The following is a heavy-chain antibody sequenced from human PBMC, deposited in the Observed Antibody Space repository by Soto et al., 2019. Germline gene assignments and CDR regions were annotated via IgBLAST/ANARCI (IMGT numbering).Heavy chain of an antibody. Sequence: QVQLQESGPGLVKPSETLSLTCTVSGGSVSSGNYYWSWIRQPPGKGLEWIGYIYYSGSTNYNPSLTSRVTIAVDTSKNQFSLQLSSVTAADTAVDYCVRDRAYGFDTAWGQGTLVTVSS. D-gene: IGHD3-10*01. CDR1: GGSVSSGNYY. CDR2: IYYSGST. V-gene: IGHV4-61*01. CDR3: VRDRAYGFDTA. J-gene: IGHJ5*02.